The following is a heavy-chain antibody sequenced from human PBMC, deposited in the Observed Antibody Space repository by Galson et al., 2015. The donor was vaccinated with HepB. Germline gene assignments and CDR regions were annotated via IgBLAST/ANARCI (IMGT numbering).Heavy chain of an antibody. CDR2: ISWNSGSI. Sequence: SLRLACAASGFTFDDYGMHWVRQVPGKGLEWVSGISWNSGSIKYADSVKGRITISRDNAKNPLYLQMNSLRAEDTALYYCAKDRTDYYYGMDVWGQGTTVTVSS. CDR1: GFTFDDYG. V-gene: IGHV3-9*01. J-gene: IGHJ6*02. CDR3: AKDRTDYYYGMDV.